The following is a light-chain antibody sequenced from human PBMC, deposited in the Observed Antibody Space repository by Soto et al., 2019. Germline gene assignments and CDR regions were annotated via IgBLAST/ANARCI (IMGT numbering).Light chain of an antibody. J-gene: IGKJ1*01. CDR1: QSISSW. Sequence: DIPMTQSPSTLSASVGDRVTITCRASQSISSWLAWYQQKPGKAPKPLIYKASSLESGVPSRFSGSGSGTEFTLTISSLQPDEFATYYCQQYNSYPGTFGQGTKVEIK. CDR3: QQYNSYPGT. CDR2: KAS. V-gene: IGKV1-5*03.